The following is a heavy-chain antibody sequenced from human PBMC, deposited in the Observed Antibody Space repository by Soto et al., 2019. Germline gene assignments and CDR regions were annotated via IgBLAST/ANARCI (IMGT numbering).Heavy chain of an antibody. D-gene: IGHD5-18*01. V-gene: IGHV3-53*01. CDR1: GFTVSSNY. Sequence: SGGSLRLSCAASGFTVSSNYMSWVRQAPGKGLEWVSVIYSGGSTYYADSVKGRFTISRDNSKNTLYLQMNSLRAEDTAVYYCARARWIQLWFAYYGMDVWGQGTTVTVSS. CDR2: IYSGGST. CDR3: ARARWIQLWFAYYGMDV. J-gene: IGHJ6*02.